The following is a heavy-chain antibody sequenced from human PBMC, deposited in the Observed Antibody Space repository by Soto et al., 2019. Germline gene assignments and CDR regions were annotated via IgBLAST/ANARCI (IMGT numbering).Heavy chain of an antibody. CDR1: GFTFSSYS. V-gene: IGHV3-48*02. Sequence: EVQLVESGGGLVQPGGSLRLSCAASGFTFSSYSMNWVRQAPGKGLEWVSYISSSSSTIYYADSVKGRCTISRDNAKNSRYLQMNRLRDEYTAEYYCSRDRIGDWGQGTLVTVSS. J-gene: IGHJ4*02. CDR2: ISSSSSTI. CDR3: SRDRIGD.